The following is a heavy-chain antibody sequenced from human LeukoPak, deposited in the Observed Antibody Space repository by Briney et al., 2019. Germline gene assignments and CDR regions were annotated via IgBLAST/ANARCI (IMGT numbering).Heavy chain of an antibody. Sequence: GASVKVSCKTSGYIFSGYYMQWVRQAPGQGLEWMGWINPNSGGTNSAQKFQGRVTMTRDTSINTAYMELNRLKFDDTAVYYCARGTMNLDSWGQGTLVTVSS. CDR2: INPNSGGT. D-gene: IGHD3-22*01. CDR1: GYIFSGYY. V-gene: IGHV1-2*02. CDR3: ARGTMNLDS. J-gene: IGHJ4*02.